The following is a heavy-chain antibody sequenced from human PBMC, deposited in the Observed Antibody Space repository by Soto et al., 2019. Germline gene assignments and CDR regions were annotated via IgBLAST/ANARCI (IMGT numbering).Heavy chain of an antibody. CDR3: ARDRNTIFGVVIIPQSNWFDP. V-gene: IGHV1-69*06. Sequence: SFKASCYSLPIYGIILGRQPPGQGLEWMGGIIPIFGTANYAQKFQGRVTITADKSTSTAYMELSSLRSEDTAVYYCARDRNTIFGVVIIPQSNWFDPWGQGTLVTFSS. CDR1: CYSLPIYG. J-gene: IGHJ5*02. D-gene: IGHD3-3*01. CDR2: IIPIFGTA.